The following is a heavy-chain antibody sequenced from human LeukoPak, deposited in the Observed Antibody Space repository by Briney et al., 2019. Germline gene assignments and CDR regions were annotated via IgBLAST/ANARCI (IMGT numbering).Heavy chain of an antibody. CDR3: ARFSFGEHSYYYYMDV. CDR2: ISSSSSYI. CDR1: GFTFSSYW. V-gene: IGHV3-21*01. Sequence: GGSLRLSCAASGFTFSSYWMSWVRQAPGKGLEWVSSISSSSSYIYYADSVKGRFTISRDNAKNSLYLQMNSLRAEDTAVYYCARFSFGEHSYYYYMDVWGKGTTVTVSS. D-gene: IGHD3-10*01. J-gene: IGHJ6*03.